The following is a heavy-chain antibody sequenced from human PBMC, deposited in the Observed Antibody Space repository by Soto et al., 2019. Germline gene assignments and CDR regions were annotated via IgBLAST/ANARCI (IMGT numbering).Heavy chain of an antibody. Sequence: GGSLILSCAASGFTFSSYAMSWVRQAPGKGLEWVSAISGSGGSTYYADSVKGRFTISRDNSKNTLYLQMNSLRAEDTAVYYCAKGLVRVPPLFLLSGWGQGTLVTVSS. CDR1: GFTFSSYA. CDR3: AKGLVRVPPLFLLSG. D-gene: IGHD3-10*01. V-gene: IGHV3-23*01. CDR2: ISGSGGST. J-gene: IGHJ4*02.